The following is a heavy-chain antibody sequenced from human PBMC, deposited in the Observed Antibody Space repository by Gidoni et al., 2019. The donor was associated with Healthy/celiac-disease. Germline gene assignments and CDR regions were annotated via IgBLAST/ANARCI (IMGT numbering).Heavy chain of an antibody. Sequence: QLQLQESGPGLVKPSETLSLTCTVSGGSTSSSSYYWGWIRQPPGKGLEWIGSIYYSGSTYYNPSLKSRVTISVDTSKNQFSLKLSSVTAADTAVYYCARQWDFRVVVPAALSYYYYMDVWGKGTTVTVSS. CDR2: IYYSGST. CDR1: GGSTSSSSYY. V-gene: IGHV4-39*01. D-gene: IGHD2-2*01. CDR3: ARQWDFRVVVPAALSYYYYMDV. J-gene: IGHJ6*03.